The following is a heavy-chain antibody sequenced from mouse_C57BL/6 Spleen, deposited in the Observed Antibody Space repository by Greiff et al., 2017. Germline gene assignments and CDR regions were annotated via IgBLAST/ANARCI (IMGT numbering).Heavy chain of an antibody. V-gene: IGHV14-4*01. CDR3: TSDYDGRFDY. J-gene: IGHJ2*01. CDR1: GFNIKDDY. Sequence: EVQLQQSGAELVRPGASVKLSCTASGFNIKDDYMHWVKPRHEQGLEWIGLIDPENGDTEYASKFQGKATITADTTSNTAYLQLSSLTAEDTADYYCTSDYDGRFDYWGQGTTLTVSS. CDR2: IDPENGDT. D-gene: IGHD2-4*01.